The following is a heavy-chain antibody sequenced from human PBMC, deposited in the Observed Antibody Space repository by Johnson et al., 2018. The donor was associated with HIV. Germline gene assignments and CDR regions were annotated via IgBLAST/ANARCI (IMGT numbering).Heavy chain of an antibody. J-gene: IGHJ3*02. D-gene: IGHD4-23*01. CDR3: ARAPWDYGGGAFDI. CDR1: GFTVSSNY. CDR2: IYSGGST. V-gene: IGHV3-66*02. Sequence: VQLVESGGGLVQPGGSLRLSCAASGFTVSSNYMSCVRQAPGKGLEWVSVIYSGGSTYYADSVKGRFTISRDNSKNTLYLQMNSLRAEDTAVYYCARAPWDYGGGAFDIWGQGTMVTVSS.